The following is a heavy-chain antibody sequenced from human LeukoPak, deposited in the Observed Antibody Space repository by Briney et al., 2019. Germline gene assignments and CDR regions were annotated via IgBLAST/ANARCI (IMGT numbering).Heavy chain of an antibody. Sequence: GGSLRLSCAASGFTFSSYAMHWVRQAPGKGLEWVAVISYDGSNKYYADSVKGRFTISRDNSKNTLYLQMNSLRAEDTAVYYCARWWELQGGNAFDDWGQGTLVTVSS. D-gene: IGHD1-26*01. J-gene: IGHJ4*02. CDR2: ISYDGSNK. V-gene: IGHV3-30*04. CDR1: GFTFSSYA. CDR3: ARWWELQGGNAFDD.